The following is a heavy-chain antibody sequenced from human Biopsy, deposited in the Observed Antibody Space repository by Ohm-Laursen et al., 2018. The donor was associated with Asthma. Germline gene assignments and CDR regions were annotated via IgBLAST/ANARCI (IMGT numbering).Heavy chain of an antibody. V-gene: IGHV1-3*04. Sequence: SSVSVSCKASGYNFISFAIHWVRQAPGQRLEWMGWVNTGNGDTKYSQKFQGRVTITRDTSASTAYMELRSLRSEDTATYYCARTYYDFLTGQVKDVFGVWGQGTMVTVSS. CDR3: ARTYYDFLTGQVKDVFGV. CDR1: GYNFISFA. CDR2: VNTGNGDT. J-gene: IGHJ3*01. D-gene: IGHD3-9*01.